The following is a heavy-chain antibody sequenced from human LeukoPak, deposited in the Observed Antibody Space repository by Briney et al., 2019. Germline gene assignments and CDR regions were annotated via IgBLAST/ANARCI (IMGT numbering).Heavy chain of an antibody. V-gene: IGHV3-23*01. CDR3: ALSSSWYKGRWFDP. J-gene: IGHJ5*02. Sequence: GGSLRLSCAASGFTFSSYAMSWVRQAPGKGLEWVSAISGSGGSTYYADSVKGRFTISRDNSKNTLYLQMNSLRAEDTAVYYCALSSSWYKGRWFDPWGQGTLVTVSS. D-gene: IGHD6-13*01. CDR2: ISGSGGST. CDR1: GFTFSSYA.